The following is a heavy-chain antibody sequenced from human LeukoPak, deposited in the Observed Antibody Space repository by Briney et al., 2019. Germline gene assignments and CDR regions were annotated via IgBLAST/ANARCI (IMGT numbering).Heavy chain of an antibody. Sequence: SESLSLTWTVSCGSISSYYWSWIRQPPGKGLGWIGYIYYSGSTNYSPSLKSRVTISVDTSKNQFSLKLSSVTAADTAAYYCAREDYDILTGPLYGAFDIWGQGTMVTVSS. CDR1: CGSISSYY. V-gene: IGHV4-59*01. CDR3: AREDYDILTGPLYGAFDI. D-gene: IGHD3-9*01. CDR2: IYYSGST. J-gene: IGHJ3*02.